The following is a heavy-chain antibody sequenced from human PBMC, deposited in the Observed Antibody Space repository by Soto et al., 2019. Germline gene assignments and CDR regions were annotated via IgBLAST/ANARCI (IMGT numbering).Heavy chain of an antibody. Sequence: PSETLPLTCTVSGGSISSSSYYWGWIRQPPGKGLEWIGSIYYSGSTYYNPSLKSRVTISVDTSKNQFSLKLSSVTAADTAVYYCARHLSMTTVGYYWGQGTLVTVSS. J-gene: IGHJ4*02. V-gene: IGHV4-39*01. CDR3: ARHLSMTTVGYY. D-gene: IGHD4-17*01. CDR1: GGSISSSSYY. CDR2: IYYSGST.